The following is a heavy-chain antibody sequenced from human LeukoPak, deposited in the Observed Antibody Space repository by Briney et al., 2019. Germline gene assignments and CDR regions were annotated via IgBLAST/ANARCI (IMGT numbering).Heavy chain of an antibody. D-gene: IGHD1-26*01. CDR1: GFTFSSYW. J-gene: IGHJ3*02. V-gene: IGHV3-74*01. CDR3: ARDRRGSYYGAFDI. CDR2: INSHGSST. Sequence: GGSLRLSCAASGFTFSSYWMHWVRPAPGKGLVWVSRINSHGSSTSYADSVKGRFTISRDNAKNTLYLQMNSLRAEDTAVYYCARDRRGSYYGAFDIWGQGTMVTVSS.